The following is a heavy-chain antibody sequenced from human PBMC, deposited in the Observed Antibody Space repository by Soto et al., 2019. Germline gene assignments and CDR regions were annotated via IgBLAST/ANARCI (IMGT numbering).Heavy chain of an antibody. CDR2: IIPIFGTA. J-gene: IGHJ3*02. D-gene: IGHD3-16*02. CDR1: GYTFSSYA. Sequence: GASVKVSCKASGYTFSSYAISWVRQAPGQGLEWMGGIIPIFGTANYAQKFQGRVTITADESTSTAYMELSSLRSEDTAGYYCARVRLYDAFDIWGQGTMVTVSS. CDR3: ARVRLYDAFDI. V-gene: IGHV1-69*13.